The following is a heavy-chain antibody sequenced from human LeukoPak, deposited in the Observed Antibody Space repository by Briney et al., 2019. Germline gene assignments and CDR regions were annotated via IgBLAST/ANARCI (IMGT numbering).Heavy chain of an antibody. CDR3: ATLTWIQLWLLDY. D-gene: IGHD5-18*01. CDR1: GYTLTELS. J-gene: IGHJ4*02. Sequence: ASVKVSCKVSGYTLTELSMHWVRQAPGKGLEWMGGFDPEDGETVYAQKFRGRVTMTEDTSTDTAYMELSSLRSEDTAVYYCATLTWIQLWLLDYWGQGTLVTVSS. V-gene: IGHV1-24*01. CDR2: FDPEDGET.